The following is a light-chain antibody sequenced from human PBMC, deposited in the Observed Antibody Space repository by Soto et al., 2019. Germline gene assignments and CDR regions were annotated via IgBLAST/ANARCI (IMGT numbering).Light chain of an antibody. V-gene: IGKV1-5*03. CDR3: QQYKSYSWT. J-gene: IGKJ1*01. Sequence: DIQMTQSPSTLSASVGDRVTITCRASQSISSWLAWYQQKPGKAPKLLIHRASTLETGVPSRFSGSGSGTEFTLTISSLQSDDFATYYCQQYKSYSWTFGQGTKVDI. CDR2: RAS. CDR1: QSISSW.